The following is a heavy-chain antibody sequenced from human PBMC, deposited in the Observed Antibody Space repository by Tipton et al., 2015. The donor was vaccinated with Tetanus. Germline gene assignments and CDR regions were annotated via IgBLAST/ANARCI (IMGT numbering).Heavy chain of an antibody. V-gene: IGHV4-59*11. J-gene: IGHJ5*02. CDR1: GDSISNHY. CDR3: ARKLGNGWFGP. D-gene: IGHD2-8*01. CDR2: FYYSGNT. Sequence: TLSLTCAVSGDSISNHYWSWIRQPPGKRLEWIGYFYYSGNTNYNPSFNNRVTISVDTSKNQLSLTLSSVTTADTAVYYCARKLGNGWFGPWGQGILVTGSP.